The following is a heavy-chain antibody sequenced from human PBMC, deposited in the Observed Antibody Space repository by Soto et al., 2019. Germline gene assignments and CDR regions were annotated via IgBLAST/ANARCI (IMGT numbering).Heavy chain of an antibody. CDR2: ISGSISNT. Sequence: PGGSLRLSCAASGFTFSSYSMNWVRQAPGKGLECVSSISGSISNTFYAGSVKGRFTISRDNSRNTVSLQMNSLRAVDTAVYYCAKASSTISPDYWGQGTLVTVSS. CDR1: GFTFSSYS. J-gene: IGHJ4*02. V-gene: IGHV3-21*04. CDR3: AKASSTISPDY. D-gene: IGHD5-12*01.